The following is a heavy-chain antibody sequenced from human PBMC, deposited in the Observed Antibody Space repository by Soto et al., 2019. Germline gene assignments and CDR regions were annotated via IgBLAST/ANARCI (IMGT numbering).Heavy chain of an antibody. V-gene: IGHV3-23*01. CDR1: GFTFSSYA. CDR3: AKDIVVVAATRVLFDY. D-gene: IGHD2-15*01. CDR2: ISGSGGST. Sequence: GGSLRLSCAASGFTFSSYAMSWVRQAPGKGLEWVSAISGSGGSTYYADSVKGRFTISRDNSKNTLYLQMNSLRAEDTAVYYCAKDIVVVAATRVLFDYWGQGTLVTVSS. J-gene: IGHJ4*02.